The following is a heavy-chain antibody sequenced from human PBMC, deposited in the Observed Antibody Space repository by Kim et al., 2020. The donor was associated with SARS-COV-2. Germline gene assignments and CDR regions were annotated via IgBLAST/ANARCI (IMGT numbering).Heavy chain of an antibody. CDR2: IYSGGST. CDR1: GFTVSSNY. V-gene: IGHV3-66*01. CDR3: ARDGGFIKIFGVVGDSYGMDV. D-gene: IGHD3-3*01. J-gene: IGHJ6*02. Sequence: GGSLRLSCAASGFTVSSNYMSWVRQAPGKGLEWVSVIYSGGSTYYADSVKGRFTISRDNSKNTLYLQMNSLRAEDTAVYYCARDGGFIKIFGVVGDSYGMDVWGQGTTVTVSS.